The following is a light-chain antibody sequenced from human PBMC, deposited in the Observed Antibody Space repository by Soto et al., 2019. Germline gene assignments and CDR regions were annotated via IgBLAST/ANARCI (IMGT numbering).Light chain of an antibody. CDR2: GNS. Sequence: QSVLTQPPSVSGAPGQRVTISCTGSSSNIGAGYDVHWYQQLPGTAPKLLIYGNSNRPSGVPDRFSGSKSGPSASLAIPGLQDEDEADYYCQSYDSSLSGYVVFGGGTKLTVL. J-gene: IGLJ2*01. CDR1: SSNIGAGYD. CDR3: QSYDSSLSGYVV. V-gene: IGLV1-40*01.